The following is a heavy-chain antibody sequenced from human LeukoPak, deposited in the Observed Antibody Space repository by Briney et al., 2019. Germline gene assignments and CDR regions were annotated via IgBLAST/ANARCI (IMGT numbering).Heavy chain of an antibody. D-gene: IGHD4-17*01. V-gene: IGHV4-59*01. J-gene: IGHJ4*02. CDR3: AGFYGDYEVY. CDR2: IYYSGST. CDR1: GGSISSYY. Sequence: KPSETLSLTCTVSGGSISSYYWSWIRQPPGKGLEWIGYIYYSGSTNYNPSLKSRVTISVDTSKNQFSLKLSSVTAADTAVYYCAGFYGDYEVYWGQGTPVTVSS.